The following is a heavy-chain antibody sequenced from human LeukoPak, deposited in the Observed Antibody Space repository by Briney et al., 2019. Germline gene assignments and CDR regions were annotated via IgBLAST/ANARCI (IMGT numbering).Heavy chain of an antibody. V-gene: IGHV3-48*03. CDR2: ISSSGSTL. D-gene: IGHD2-15*01. CDR1: GFTFSSYE. Sequence: PGGSLRLSCAASGFTFSSYEMNWVRQAPGKGLEWVSYISSSGSTLYYADSVKGRFTISRDNAKNSLYLQMNSLRAEDTAVYYCARVGSSPQRGFDYWGQGTLVTVSS. J-gene: IGHJ4*02. CDR3: ARVGSSPQRGFDY.